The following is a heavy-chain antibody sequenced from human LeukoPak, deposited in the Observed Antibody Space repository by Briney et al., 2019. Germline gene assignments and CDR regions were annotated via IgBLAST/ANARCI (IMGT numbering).Heavy chain of an antibody. CDR3: AKDQNYFGSGSNAIDY. J-gene: IGHJ4*02. CDR2: ILYDGTNK. V-gene: IGHV3-30*02. CDR1: GFTFTSYA. D-gene: IGHD3-10*01. Sequence: GGSLRLSCAATGFTFTSYAMKWVRQAPGKGLEWVALILYDGTNKYYADSVKGRFTISRDNSKNTLYLRMNSLRAEDTAVYHCAKDQNYFGSGSNAIDYWGQGTLVTVSS.